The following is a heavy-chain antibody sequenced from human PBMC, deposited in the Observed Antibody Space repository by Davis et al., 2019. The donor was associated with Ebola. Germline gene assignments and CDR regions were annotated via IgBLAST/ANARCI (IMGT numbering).Heavy chain of an antibody. Sequence: SVKVSCQASGGTFSTYAINWVRQAPGQGLEWMGGIIPIFGTANYAQKFQGRVTITADESTSTAYMELSSLRSEDTAVYYCARPAESGSIVAAGTFDYWGQGTLVTVSS. CDR2: IIPIFGTA. D-gene: IGHD6-13*01. CDR1: GGTFSTYA. J-gene: IGHJ4*02. CDR3: ARPAESGSIVAAGTFDY. V-gene: IGHV1-69*13.